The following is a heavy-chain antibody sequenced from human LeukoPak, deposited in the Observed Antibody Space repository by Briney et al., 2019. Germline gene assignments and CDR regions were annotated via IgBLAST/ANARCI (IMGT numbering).Heavy chain of an antibody. CDR3: ARSEEMAALFDY. D-gene: IGHD5-24*01. Sequence: MSSETLSLTCTVSSDSISPYYWSWIRQSPGTGLEWIGCVYYSGSTTYNPSLKSRVTISIDTSKNQFSLKLTSVTAADTAMYYCARSEEMAALFDYWGQGTLVTVSS. J-gene: IGHJ4*02. CDR1: SDSISPYY. CDR2: VYYSGST. V-gene: IGHV4-59*01.